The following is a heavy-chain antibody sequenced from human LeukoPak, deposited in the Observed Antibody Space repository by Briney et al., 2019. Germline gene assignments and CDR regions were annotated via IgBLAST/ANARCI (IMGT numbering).Heavy chain of an antibody. D-gene: IGHD3-16*01. CDR1: GFTFSSYG. CDR3: ARDYRPAGGIDY. CDR2: ISYGGSNK. V-gene: IGHV3-30*03. Sequence: GGSLRLSCAASGFTFSSYGMHWVRQAPGKGLEWVAVISYGGSNKYYADSVKGRFTISRDNSKNTLYLQMNSLRAEDTAVYYCARDYRPAGGIDYWGQGTLVTVSS. J-gene: IGHJ4*02.